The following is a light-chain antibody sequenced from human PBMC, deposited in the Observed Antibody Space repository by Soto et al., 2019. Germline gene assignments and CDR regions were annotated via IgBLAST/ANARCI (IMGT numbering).Light chain of an antibody. CDR1: SIDVGGYNY. Sequence: QSALTQPRSVSGSPGQSVTISCTGTSIDVGGYNYVSWYQQHPGKAPKLMIYDVIKPPSGVPDRFSGSKSGNTASLTISGLQAEDEADYYCCSYAGRYTHVFCTGTKLTVL. J-gene: IGLJ1*01. V-gene: IGLV2-11*01. CDR3: CSYAGRYTHV. CDR2: DVI.